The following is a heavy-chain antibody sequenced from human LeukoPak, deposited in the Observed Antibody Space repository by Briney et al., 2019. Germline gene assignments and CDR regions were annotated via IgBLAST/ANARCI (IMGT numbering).Heavy chain of an antibody. CDR1: GFTFSSYS. CDR3: ARGIGGVIAYYFDY. D-gene: IGHD3-16*02. J-gene: IGHJ4*02. V-gene: IGHV3-21*01. Sequence: KPGGSLRLSCAASGFTFSSYSMNWVRQAPGKGLEWVSSISSSSSYIYYAASVKGRFTISRDNAKNSLYLQMNSLRAEDTAVYYCARGIGGVIAYYFDYWGQGTLVTVSS. CDR2: ISSSSSYI.